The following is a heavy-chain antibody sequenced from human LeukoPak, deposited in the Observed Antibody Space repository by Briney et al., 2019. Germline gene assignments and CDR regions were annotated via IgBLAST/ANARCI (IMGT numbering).Heavy chain of an antibody. CDR3: TVTTSLDY. V-gene: IGHV3-21*04. D-gene: IGHD1-14*01. CDR2: ISSSSSYI. CDR1: GLTFSDYT. J-gene: IGHJ4*02. Sequence: AGGSLRLSCAASGLTFSDYTMNWVRQAPGKGLEWVSTISSSSSYIYYVDSVKGRFTISRDNAKNSLYLQMNSLRAEDTAVYYCTVTTSLDYWGQGTLVTASS.